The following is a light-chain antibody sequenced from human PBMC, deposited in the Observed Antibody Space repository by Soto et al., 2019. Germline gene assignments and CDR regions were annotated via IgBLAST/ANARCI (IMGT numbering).Light chain of an antibody. V-gene: IGKV3-11*01. CDR3: QQRRYWPVT. CDR1: QSVSSY. J-gene: IGKJ1*01. Sequence: EIVLTQSPAILSMSPGERATLSCRASQSVSSYFAWYQQKPGQAPRLLIYDASIRATGVPARFSGSGSGTDFTLTIISLEPEDFAVYYCQQRRYWPVTFGQGTKVEIK. CDR2: DAS.